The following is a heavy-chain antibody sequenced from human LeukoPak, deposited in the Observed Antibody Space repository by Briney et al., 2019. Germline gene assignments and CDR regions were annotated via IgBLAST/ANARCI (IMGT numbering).Heavy chain of an antibody. D-gene: IGHD6-19*01. CDR1: GFTFSSYS. CDR3: ARAAGDGGWFLNPFDY. J-gene: IGHJ4*02. CDR2: ISSSSSYI. V-gene: IGHV3-21*04. Sequence: GGSLRLSCAASGFTFSSYSMNWVRQAPGKGLEWVSSISSSSSYIYYADSVKGRFTISRDNAKNSLYLQMNSLRAEDTAVYYCARAAGDGGWFLNPFDYWGQGTLVTVSS.